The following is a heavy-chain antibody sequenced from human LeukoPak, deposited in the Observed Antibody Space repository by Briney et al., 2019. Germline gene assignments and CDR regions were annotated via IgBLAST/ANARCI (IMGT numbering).Heavy chain of an antibody. D-gene: IGHD6-19*01. CDR3: ARGPDSSGWYSTFDI. Sequence: GGSLRLSCAASGFTFSSYWMSWVRQAPGKGLEWVANIKQDGSEKYYVDSVKGRFTISRDNAKNSLYLQMNSLRAEDTAVYYCARGPDSSGWYSTFDIWGQGTMVTVSS. CDR2: IKQDGSEK. J-gene: IGHJ3*02. V-gene: IGHV3-7*01. CDR1: GFTFSSYW.